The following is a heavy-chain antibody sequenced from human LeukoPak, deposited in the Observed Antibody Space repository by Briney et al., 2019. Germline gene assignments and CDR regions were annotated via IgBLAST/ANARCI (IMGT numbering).Heavy chain of an antibody. D-gene: IGHD4-17*01. CDR1: GGTFSSYA. CDR2: IIPIFGTA. CDR3: ARGSLDDYGDYGGQFDY. J-gene: IGHJ4*02. V-gene: IGHV1-69*13. Sequence: SVKVSCKASGGTFSSYAISWVRQAPGQGLEWMGGIIPIFGTANYAQKFQGRVTITADESTSTAYMELSSLRSEDTAVYYCARGSLDDYGDYGGQFDYWGQGTLVTVSS.